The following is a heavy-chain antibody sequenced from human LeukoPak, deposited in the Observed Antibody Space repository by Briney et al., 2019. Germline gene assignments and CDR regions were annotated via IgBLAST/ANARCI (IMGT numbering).Heavy chain of an antibody. V-gene: IGHV4-4*07. J-gene: IGHJ4*02. CDR3: ARAGTSGGLCDY. D-gene: IGHD1-14*01. CDR1: GGSISSYF. CDR2: IYTSGST. Sequence: PSETLSLTCTVSGGSISSYFWSWIRQPAGKGLEWIGRIYTSGSTKYNPSLQSRVTMPLDTSKNQLSLKLGSVTAADTAVYYCARAGTSGGLCDYWGQGTLVTVSS.